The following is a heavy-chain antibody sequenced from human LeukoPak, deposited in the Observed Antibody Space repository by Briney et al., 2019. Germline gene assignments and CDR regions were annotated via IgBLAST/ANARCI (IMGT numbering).Heavy chain of an antibody. D-gene: IGHD4-17*01. CDR3: ARLPDDYGDYKYFQH. CDR1: GFTFSSYW. CDR2: IKQDGSEK. V-gene: IGHV3-7*01. J-gene: IGHJ1*01. Sequence: GGSLRLSCAASGFTFSSYWMSWVRQAPGKGLEWVANIKQDGSEKYYVDSVKGRFTISRDNVKNSLYLQMNSLRAEDTAVYYCARLPDDYGDYKYFQHWGQGTLVTVSS.